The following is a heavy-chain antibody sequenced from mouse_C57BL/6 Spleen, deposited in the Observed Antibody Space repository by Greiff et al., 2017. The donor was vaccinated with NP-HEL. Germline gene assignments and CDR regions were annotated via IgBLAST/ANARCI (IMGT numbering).Heavy chain of an antibody. D-gene: IGHD1-1*01. CDR3: ARNDYGSAYYAMDY. CDR1: GFSLTSYA. Sequence: VQLQESGPGLVAPSQSLSITCTVSGFSLTSYALSWVRQPPGKGLEWLGVIWTGGGTNYNSALKSRLSISKDNSKSQVFLKMNSLQTDDTARYYCARNDYGSAYYAMDYWGQGTSVTVSS. J-gene: IGHJ4*01. CDR2: IWTGGGT. V-gene: IGHV2-9-1*01.